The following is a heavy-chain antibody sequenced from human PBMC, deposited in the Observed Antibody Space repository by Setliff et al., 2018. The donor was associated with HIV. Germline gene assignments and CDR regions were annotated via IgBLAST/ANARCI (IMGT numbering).Heavy chain of an antibody. J-gene: IGHJ6*03. V-gene: IGHV4-4*07. Sequence: SETLSLTCTVSGASISSYYWNWFRQPARKRLESLGRIYTSGNMIYNPSLKSRVTMSADTSRNQLSLKLSSVTAADTAVYYCARGIGTRYNYYMDVWGIGTTVTVSS. D-gene: IGHD1-20*01. CDR1: GASISSYY. CDR2: IYTSGNM. CDR3: ARGIGTRYNYYMDV.